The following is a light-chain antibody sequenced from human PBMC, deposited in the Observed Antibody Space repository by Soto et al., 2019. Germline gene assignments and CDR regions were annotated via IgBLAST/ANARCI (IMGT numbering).Light chain of an antibody. Sequence: PGERATLSCRASESVTSHLAGFQEKPGQAPRLLIYGATTRATGVPAKFSGSGSGTDFTLTISGLQSEDFAIYYCLQYNNGPPWTFGQGTRVEMK. J-gene: IGKJ1*01. V-gene: IGKV3-15*01. CDR1: ESVTSH. CDR2: GAT. CDR3: LQYNNGPPWT.